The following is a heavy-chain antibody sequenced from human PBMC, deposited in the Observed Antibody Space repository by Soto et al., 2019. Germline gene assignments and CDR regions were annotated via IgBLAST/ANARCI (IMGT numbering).Heavy chain of an antibody. V-gene: IGHV3-15*01. CDR3: ATDGFRVGATHDY. J-gene: IGHJ4*02. CDR1: GFTFNNAW. Sequence: EVQLVESGGGLVKPGESLRLSCAASGFTFNNAWMSWVRQAPGKVLEGVGRIKSKSDGGTTDYAAPVKGRFTISRDDSENTLYLQRNRLKTEDTAVYYCATDGFRVGATHDYWGQGTLVTVSS. D-gene: IGHD1-26*01. CDR2: IKSKSDGGTT.